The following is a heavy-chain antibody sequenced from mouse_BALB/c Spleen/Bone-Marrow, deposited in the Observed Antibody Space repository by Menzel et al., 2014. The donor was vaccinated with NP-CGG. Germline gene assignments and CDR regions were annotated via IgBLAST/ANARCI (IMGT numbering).Heavy chain of an antibody. CDR3: ARGGYGNVYYAMDY. Sequence: EVQLQQSGPELVKPGASVKMSCKASGYTFTSYVMHWVKQKPGQGLEWIGYINPYNDGTKYNEKFKGKATLTSDKSSSTAFMELSSLTSEDSAVYYCARGGYGNVYYAMDYWGQGTSVTVSS. D-gene: IGHD2-10*02. CDR1: GYTFTSYV. V-gene: IGHV1-14*01. J-gene: IGHJ4*01. CDR2: INPYNDGT.